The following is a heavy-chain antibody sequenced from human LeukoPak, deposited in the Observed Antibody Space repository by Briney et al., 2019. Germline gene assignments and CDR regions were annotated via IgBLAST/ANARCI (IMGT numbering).Heavy chain of an antibody. Sequence: GGSLRLSCAASGFTFSNAWMSWVRQAPGKGLEWVGRIKSENDGGTTDYASPVRGRFVISRDDSKNTLYLQMSGLRMEDTAVYYCTTAAALGWGQGTLVTVSS. V-gene: IGHV3-15*01. CDR2: IKSENDGGTT. CDR3: TTAAALG. CDR1: GFTFSNAW. D-gene: IGHD6-25*01. J-gene: IGHJ4*02.